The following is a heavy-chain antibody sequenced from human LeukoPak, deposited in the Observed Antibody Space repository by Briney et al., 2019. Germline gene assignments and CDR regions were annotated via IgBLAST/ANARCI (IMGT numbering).Heavy chain of an antibody. CDR1: GFTFSSYA. Sequence: GGSLRLSCAASGFTFSSYAMSWVRQAPGEGLEWVSGISGSGGSKYYADSVKGRFTMSRDNSKNTLYLQMNSLRAEDTAVYYCAKSTSGWSFDSWGQGTPVSVSS. D-gene: IGHD6-19*01. CDR2: ISGSGGSK. CDR3: AKSTSGWSFDS. J-gene: IGHJ4*02. V-gene: IGHV3-23*01.